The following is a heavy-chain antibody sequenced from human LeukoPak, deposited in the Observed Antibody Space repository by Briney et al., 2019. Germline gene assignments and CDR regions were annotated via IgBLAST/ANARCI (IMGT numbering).Heavy chain of an antibody. J-gene: IGHJ4*02. Sequence: GASVKVSCKTSGYTFTNYGINWVRQVPGQGLEWMGWISAYNGNTNYAQRFQGRVTMTTDTSTSTAYMDLRSLRSDDTAVYYCARDPRTEDGYNLRGFDYWGQGTLVTVSS. CDR2: ISAYNGNT. V-gene: IGHV1-18*01. CDR3: ARDPRTEDGYNLRGFDY. D-gene: IGHD5-24*01. CDR1: GYTFTNYG.